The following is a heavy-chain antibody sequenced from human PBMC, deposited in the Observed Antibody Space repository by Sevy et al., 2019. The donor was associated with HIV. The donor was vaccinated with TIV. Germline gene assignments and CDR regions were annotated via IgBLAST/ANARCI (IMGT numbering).Heavy chain of an antibody. V-gene: IGHV3-21*01. CDR2: ISSSSSYI. D-gene: IGHD3-10*01. CDR1: GFTFSSYS. J-gene: IGHJ4*02. CDR3: ARDVYGSGSYYTYLFDY. Sequence: GGSLRLSCAASGFTFSSYSMNWVRQAPGKGLEWVSSISSSSSYIYYADSVKGRFTISRDNAKNSLYLQMNSLRAEDTAVYYCARDVYGSGSYYTYLFDYWGQGTLVTISS.